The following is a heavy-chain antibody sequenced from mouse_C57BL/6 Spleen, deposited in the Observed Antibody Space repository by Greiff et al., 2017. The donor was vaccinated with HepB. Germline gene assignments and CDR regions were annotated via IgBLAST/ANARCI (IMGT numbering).Heavy chain of an antibody. J-gene: IGHJ4*01. Sequence: EVQVVESGEGLVKPGGSLKLSCAASGFTFSSYAMSWVRQTPEKRLEWVAYISSGGDYIYYADTVKGRFTISRDNARNTLYLQMSSLKSEDTAMYYCTRKDDGFSYYYAMDYWGQGTSVTVSS. CDR3: TRKDDGFSYYYAMDY. D-gene: IGHD2-3*01. CDR1: GFTFSSYA. V-gene: IGHV5-9-1*02. CDR2: ISSGGDYI.